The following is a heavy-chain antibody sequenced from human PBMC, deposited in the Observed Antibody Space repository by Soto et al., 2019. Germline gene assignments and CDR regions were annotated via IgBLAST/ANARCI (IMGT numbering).Heavy chain of an antibody. D-gene: IGHD2-15*01. J-gene: IGHJ5*02. Sequence: PSETLSLTCTVSGGSISSGDYYWSWIRQPPGKGLEWIGYIYYSGSTYYNPSLKSRVTISVDTSKNQFSLKLSSVTVADTAVYYCARVIKTPRSNWFDPWGQGTLVTVSS. CDR3: ARVIKTPRSNWFDP. CDR1: GGSISSGDYY. CDR2: IYYSGST. V-gene: IGHV4-30-4*01.